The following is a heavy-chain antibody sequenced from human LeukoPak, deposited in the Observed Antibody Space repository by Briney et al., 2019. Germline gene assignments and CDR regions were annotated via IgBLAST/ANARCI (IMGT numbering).Heavy chain of an antibody. J-gene: IGHJ4*02. CDR2: INPNSGGT. CDR3: AREHLGIW. V-gene: IGHV1-2*06. D-gene: IGHD3-16*01. Sequence: ASVKVSCKASGYTFTDYYIHWVRQAPGQGLEWMGRINPNSGGTDYAQKFQGRVTMTRDTSISTAYMGLTGLRSDDTAVYYCAREHLGIWWGQGTLVTVSS. CDR1: GYTFTDYY.